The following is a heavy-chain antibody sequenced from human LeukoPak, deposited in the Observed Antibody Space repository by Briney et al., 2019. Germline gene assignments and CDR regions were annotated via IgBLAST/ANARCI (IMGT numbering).Heavy chain of an antibody. J-gene: IGHJ4*02. Sequence: PGGSLRLSCAASGFTFSSYGMNWVRQAPGKGLEWVSSISSSSSYIYYADSVKGRFTISRDNAKNSLYLQMNSLRAEDTAVYYCARGAYCSGGSCYEEFDYWGQGTLVTVSS. V-gene: IGHV3-21*01. CDR1: GFTFSSYG. CDR2: ISSSSSYI. D-gene: IGHD2-15*01. CDR3: ARGAYCSGGSCYEEFDY.